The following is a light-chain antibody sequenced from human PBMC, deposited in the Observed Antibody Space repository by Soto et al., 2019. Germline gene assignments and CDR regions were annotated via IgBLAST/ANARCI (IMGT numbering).Light chain of an antibody. CDR2: EVS. J-gene: IGLJ1*01. CDR3: SSYTSTSTPCV. Sequence: QSVLTQPASVSGSPGQAITISCTGTSSDVGRYNYVSWYQLHPGNAPKLIIYEVSHRPSGASNHFSGYKSVNTASLTISGLQAEDGADYYCSSYTSTSTPCVFGTGTKVTVL. CDR1: SSDVGRYNY. V-gene: IGLV2-14*01.